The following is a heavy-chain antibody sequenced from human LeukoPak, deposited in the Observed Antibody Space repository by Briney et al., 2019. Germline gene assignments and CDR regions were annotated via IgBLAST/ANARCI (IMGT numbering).Heavy chain of an antibody. D-gene: IGHD3-16*01. CDR2: ISFDGSNK. CDR3: ARGGGLDV. Sequence: GGSLRLSCAASGFTFSSYGIHWVRQAPGKGLEWLALISFDGSNKFYADSVKGRFTISRDNAKNSLYLQMSNLRAEDTAVYFCARGGGLDVWGQGATVTVSS. J-gene: IGHJ6*02. CDR1: GFTFSSYG. V-gene: IGHV3-30*03.